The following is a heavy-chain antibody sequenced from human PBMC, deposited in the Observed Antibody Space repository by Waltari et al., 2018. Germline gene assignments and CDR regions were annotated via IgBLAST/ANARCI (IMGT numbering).Heavy chain of an antibody. CDR1: GYSFSTYG. CDR3: ARLYDASAYYNTYLDP. V-gene: IGHV1-18*01. D-gene: IGHD3-22*01. J-gene: IGHJ5*02. Sequence: QVQLVQSGAEVRKPGASVKVSCTASGYSFSTYGIAWVRQAPGQGLEWMGWIRGYDGDTKYAREFEGRLTVTTDTSTNTAHMELRSLRSDDTAVYYCARLYDASAYYNTYLDPWGQGALVTVSS. CDR2: IRGYDGDT.